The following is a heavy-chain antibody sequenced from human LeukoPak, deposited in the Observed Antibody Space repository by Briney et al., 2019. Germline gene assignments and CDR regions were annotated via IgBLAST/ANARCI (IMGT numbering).Heavy chain of an antibody. Sequence: GGSLRLSCAASGFTFSSYSMNWVRQAPGKGLEWVSSISSSSSYIYYADSVKGRFTISRDNAKNSLYLQMNSLRAEDTAVYYCAKGGGYEAQYYYYYLDVWGKGTTVIISS. CDR1: GFTFSSYS. J-gene: IGHJ6*03. CDR3: AKGGGYEAQYYYYYLDV. CDR2: ISSSSSYI. V-gene: IGHV3-21*01. D-gene: IGHD5-12*01.